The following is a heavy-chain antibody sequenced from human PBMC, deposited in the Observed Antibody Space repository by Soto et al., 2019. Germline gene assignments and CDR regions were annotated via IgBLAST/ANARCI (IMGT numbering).Heavy chain of an antibody. V-gene: IGHV3-48*03. J-gene: IGHJ6*02. CDR2: ISNSGNTI. CDR3: ARDIDNRDYYYGLDV. CDR1: GFVFKNYE. D-gene: IGHD1-20*01. Sequence: GGSLRLSCVASGFVFKNYEMNWVRQAPGKGLEWISYISNSGNTIYVADSMRGRFTISRDNAKNSLFLQRNSLRADDTAVYYCARDIDNRDYYYGLDVWGQGTTVTVSS.